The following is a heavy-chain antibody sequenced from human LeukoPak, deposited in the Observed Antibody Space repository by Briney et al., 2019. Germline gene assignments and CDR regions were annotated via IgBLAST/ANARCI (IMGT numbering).Heavy chain of an antibody. CDR1: GYTFTSYA. Sequence: ASVKVSCEASGYTFTSYAMNWVRQAPGQGLEWMGWINTNTGNPTYAQGFTGRFVFSLDTSVSTAYLQISSLKAEDTAVYYCARDGRWGEAEWLFPWGVYGMDVWGQGTTVTVSS. CDR3: ARDGRWGEAEWLFPWGVYGMDV. J-gene: IGHJ6*02. CDR2: INTNTGNP. V-gene: IGHV7-4-1*02. D-gene: IGHD3-3*01.